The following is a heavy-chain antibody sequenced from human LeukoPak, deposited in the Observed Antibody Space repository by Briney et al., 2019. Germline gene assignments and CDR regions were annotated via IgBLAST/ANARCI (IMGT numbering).Heavy chain of an antibody. V-gene: IGHV3-64D*09. CDR3: VRRRASYYDSSGYPMPFDY. CDR1: GFTFSDHV. D-gene: IGHD3-22*01. J-gene: IGHJ4*02. Sequence: PGGSLRLSCSASGFTFSDHVMHWVRQAPGKGLEYVSAISSNGRSTYYADSVKGRFTISRDNSKSTLYLQMSSLRADDTAVYHCVRRRASYYDSSGYPMPFDYWGQGILVTVSS. CDR2: ISSNGRST.